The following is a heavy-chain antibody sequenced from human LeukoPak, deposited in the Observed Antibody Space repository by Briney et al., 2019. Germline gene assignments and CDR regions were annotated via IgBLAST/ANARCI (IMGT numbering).Heavy chain of an antibody. CDR2: INHSGST. CDR1: GGSFSGYY. J-gene: IGHJ4*02. Sequence: PSETLSLTCAVYGGSFSGYYWSWIRQPPGKGLEWIGEINHSGSTNYNPSLKSRVTISVDTSKNQFSLKLSSVTAADTAVYYCARGQPIYIVVVPAANFDYWGQGTLVTVSS. V-gene: IGHV4-34*01. CDR3: ARGQPIYIVVVPAANFDY. D-gene: IGHD2-2*01.